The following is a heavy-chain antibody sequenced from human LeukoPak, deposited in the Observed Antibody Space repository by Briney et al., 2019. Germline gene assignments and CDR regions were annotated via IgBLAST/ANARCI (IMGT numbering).Heavy chain of an antibody. CDR2: INHSGST. Sequence: PSETLSLTCAVYGGSFSGYYWSWIRQPPGKGLEWVGEINHSGSTNYNPSLKSRVTISVDASKNQFFLKLSSVTAADTAVYYGARGLLSGWYIWGQGTLVTVSS. CDR1: GGSFSGYY. D-gene: IGHD6-19*01. J-gene: IGHJ4*02. CDR3: ARGLLSGWYI. V-gene: IGHV4-34*01.